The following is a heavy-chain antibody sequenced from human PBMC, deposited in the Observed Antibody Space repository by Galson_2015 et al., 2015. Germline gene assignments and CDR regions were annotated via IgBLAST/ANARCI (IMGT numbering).Heavy chain of an antibody. J-gene: IGHJ5*02. CDR2: IYPADSDT. D-gene: IGHD2-2*01. CDR3: ARAACSTTSCYSYWFDP. Sequence: QSGAEVKKPGESLKISCKGSGYNFTSYWIGWVRQMPGKGLEWMGIIYPADSDTRCSPSFQGQVTVSVDKSISTAYLQWSSLKASDTAMYYCARAACSTTSCYSYWFDPWGQGTLVTVSS. V-gene: IGHV5-51*01. CDR1: GYNFTSYW.